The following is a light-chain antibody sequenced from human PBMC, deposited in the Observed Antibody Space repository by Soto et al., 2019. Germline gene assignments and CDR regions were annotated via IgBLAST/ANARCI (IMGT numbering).Light chain of an antibody. V-gene: IGKV3-20*01. J-gene: IGKJ1*01. CDR3: QQHGSXVLA. Sequence: EIVLTQSPGTLSLSPGERATLSCRASQSVSSTYFAWYQQKPGQAPRLLIYGASSRATGTPDRFSGSGSGTDFTLTISRLXXXDFAVYYCQQHGSXVLAFGQGTKVESK. CDR1: QSVSSTY. CDR2: GAS.